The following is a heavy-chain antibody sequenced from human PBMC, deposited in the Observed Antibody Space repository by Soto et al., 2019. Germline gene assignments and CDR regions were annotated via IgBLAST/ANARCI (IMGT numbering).Heavy chain of an antibody. V-gene: IGHV3-66*01. Sequence: GGSLRLSCAASGFTVSSKYMSWVRQAPGKGLEWVSLIQSGGPTYYADSVKGRFTISRDTSKNTLHLQMDSLGAEDTAVYYCAREGMGVYGMDVWGQGTTVTVSS. CDR1: GFTVSSKY. CDR3: AREGMGVYGMDV. J-gene: IGHJ6*02. CDR2: IQSGGPT. D-gene: IGHD3-16*01.